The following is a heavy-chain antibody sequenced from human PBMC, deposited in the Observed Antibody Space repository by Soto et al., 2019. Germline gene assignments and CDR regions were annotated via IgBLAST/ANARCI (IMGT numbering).Heavy chain of an antibody. CDR2: IWYDGNKK. J-gene: IGHJ5*02. Sequence: QEQLVESGGGVVQPGRSLRLSCTASGFTFSHYGMNWVRQAPGKGLEWVAVIWYDGNKKYYADSVKGRFSISRDNSKNTLFLQMNSLRLEDTGVYYCTRWDGSSTSVRFDPWGQGTLVTVSS. D-gene: IGHD2-2*01. CDR1: GFTFSHYG. V-gene: IGHV3-33*01. CDR3: TRWDGSSTSVRFDP.